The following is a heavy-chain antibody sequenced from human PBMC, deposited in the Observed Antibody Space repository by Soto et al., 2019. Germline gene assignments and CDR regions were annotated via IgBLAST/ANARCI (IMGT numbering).Heavy chain of an antibody. CDR3: ARENGVAVATILYYFDY. D-gene: IGHD5-12*01. V-gene: IGHV1-69*13. CDR1: GGTFKNNG. J-gene: IGHJ4*02. Sequence: ASVKVSCKAPGGTFKNNGISWVRQAPGQGLERMGGIIPVFGTTNYAQKFQGRLTITADDFTSTVYMELSRLRYEDTAVYYCARENGVAVATILYYFDYWGPGTLVTVSS. CDR2: IIPVFGTT.